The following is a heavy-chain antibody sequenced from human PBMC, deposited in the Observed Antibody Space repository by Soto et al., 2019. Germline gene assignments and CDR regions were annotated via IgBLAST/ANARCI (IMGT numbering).Heavy chain of an antibody. Sequence: EVQLVESGGGLVQPGGSLRLSCAASGFTFTNYWMNWVRQAPGKGLEWVANIKQDGTENYYVDSVKGRFTISRYNAKNSLYLQMNILRSEDTSVYYCAIGMTIAANWFDPWGQGTLVTVYS. V-gene: IGHV3-7*03. CDR2: IKQDGTEN. D-gene: IGHD6-13*01. CDR1: GFTFTNYW. J-gene: IGHJ5*02. CDR3: AIGMTIAANWFDP.